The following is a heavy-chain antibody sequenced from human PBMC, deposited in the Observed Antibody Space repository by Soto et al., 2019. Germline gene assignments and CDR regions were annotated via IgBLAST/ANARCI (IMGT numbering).Heavy chain of an antibody. CDR3: AKDRDTARYNWNPEY. J-gene: IGHJ4*02. Sequence: GGSLRLSCEVSGFTFSIYGMHWVRQAPGKGLEWVAVISFDGSDKYYVDSLKGRFTISRDNSKNTLYLQMNSLRPEDTAVYYCAKDRDTARYNWNPEYWGQGALVTVSS. D-gene: IGHD1-20*01. CDR1: GFTFSIYG. V-gene: IGHV3-30*18. CDR2: ISFDGSDK.